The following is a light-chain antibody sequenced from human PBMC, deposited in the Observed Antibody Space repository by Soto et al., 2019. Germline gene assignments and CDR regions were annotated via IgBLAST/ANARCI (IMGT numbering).Light chain of an antibody. V-gene: IGLV1-40*01. CDR1: SSNIGAGYD. CDR3: RSCDSSLSVV. CDR2: GNT. Sequence: QPVLTQPASVSGAPGQWVTISCTGSSSNIGAGYDVSWYQQHPGRAPKLMIYGNTNRPSGVPDRFSGSKSGTTASLAITGLQAEDEADYYCRSCDSSLSVVFGGGTKLTVL. J-gene: IGLJ2*01.